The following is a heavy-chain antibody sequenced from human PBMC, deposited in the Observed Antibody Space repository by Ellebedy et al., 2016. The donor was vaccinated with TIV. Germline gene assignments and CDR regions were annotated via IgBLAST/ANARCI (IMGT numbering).Heavy chain of an antibody. J-gene: IGHJ6*02. D-gene: IGHD5-18*01. CDR1: GFTFSSYG. CDR3: ARANTAMVRRNHMDV. CDR2: VWSDGSNK. V-gene: IGHV3-33*01. Sequence: GESLKISCAASGFTFSSYGMHWVRQAPGQGLEWVAVVWSDGSNKYYADSVKGRFTISRDNSKSTLYLQMDSLRAEDTAVYYCARANTAMVRRNHMDVWGQGTTVTVSS.